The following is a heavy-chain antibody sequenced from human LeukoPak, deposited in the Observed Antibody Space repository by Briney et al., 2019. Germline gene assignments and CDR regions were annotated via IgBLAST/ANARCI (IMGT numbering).Heavy chain of an antibody. Sequence: KPSETLSLTCAVYGGSFSGYYWSWIRQPPGKGQEWIGEINHSGSTNYNPSLKSRVTISVDTSKNQFSLKLSSVTAADTAVYYCARASYDFWSGYPNWFDPWGQGTLVTVSS. V-gene: IGHV4-34*01. CDR1: GGSFSGYY. J-gene: IGHJ5*02. CDR2: INHSGST. D-gene: IGHD3-3*01. CDR3: ARASYDFWSGYPNWFDP.